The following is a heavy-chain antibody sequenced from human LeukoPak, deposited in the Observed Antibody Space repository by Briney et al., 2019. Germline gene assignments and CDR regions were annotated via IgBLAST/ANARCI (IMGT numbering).Heavy chain of an antibody. D-gene: IGHD3-10*01. Sequence: GGSLRLSCAASGFTFSNYAMSWVRQAPGKGLEWVSAISGSGGSTYYADSVKGRFTISRDNSKNTLYLQMNSLRAEDTAVYYCAKAELYGSGSYYSYYFDYWGQGILVTVSS. CDR3: AKAELYGSGSYYSYYFDY. V-gene: IGHV3-23*01. CDR2: ISGSGGST. CDR1: GFTFSNYA. J-gene: IGHJ4*02.